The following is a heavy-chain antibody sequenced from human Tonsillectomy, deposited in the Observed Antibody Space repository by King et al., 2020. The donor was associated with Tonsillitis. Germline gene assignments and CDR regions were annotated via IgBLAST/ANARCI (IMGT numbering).Heavy chain of an antibody. D-gene: IGHD3-3*01. J-gene: IGHJ6*03. Sequence: VQLVESGGGVVQPGRSLRLSCAASGFTFSSYAMHWVRQAPGKGLEWVAVISYDGSNKYYADSVKGRFTISRDNSKNTLSLQMNSRRAEDTAVYYFARDRYDGPQIYDFWSGSRDYYYMDVWGKGTTVTVSS. CDR1: GFTFSSYA. CDR3: ARDRYDGPQIYDFWSGSRDYYYMDV. V-gene: IGHV3-30*01. CDR2: ISYDGSNK.